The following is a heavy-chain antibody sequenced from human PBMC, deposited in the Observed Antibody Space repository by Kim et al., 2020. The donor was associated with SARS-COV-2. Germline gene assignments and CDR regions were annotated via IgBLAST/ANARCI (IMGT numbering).Heavy chain of an antibody. CDR1: GFTFSRSW. Sequence: GGSLRLSCAASGFTFSRSWMNWVRQTPGKGLEWVANIKNDGNENNYVDSVKGRFTISRDNSENSVYLQMNSLRAEDTAVYYCVKALGSRPEGYWGQGTLVTVSS. V-gene: IGHV3-7*01. CDR2: IKNDGNEN. CDR3: VKALGSRPEGY. D-gene: IGHD2-2*01. J-gene: IGHJ4*02.